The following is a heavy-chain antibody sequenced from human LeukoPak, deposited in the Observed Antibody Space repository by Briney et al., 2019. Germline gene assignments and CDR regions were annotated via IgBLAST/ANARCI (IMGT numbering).Heavy chain of an antibody. V-gene: IGHV4-34*01. CDR1: GGSFSVYY. J-gene: IGHJ6*03. CDR3: ASSRGYTSGLWYYYMDV. CDR2: INNSGTT. D-gene: IGHD6-25*01. Sequence: SETLSLTCAVYGGSFSVYYWSWIRQPPGKGLEWIAEINNSGTTNYNPSLKGRVTISVDTSKNQFSLKLTSVTAADTAVYYCASSRGYTSGLWYYYMDVWGKGTTVTVSS.